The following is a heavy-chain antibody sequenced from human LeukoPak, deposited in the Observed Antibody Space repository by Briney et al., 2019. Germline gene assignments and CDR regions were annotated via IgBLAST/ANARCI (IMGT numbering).Heavy chain of an antibody. V-gene: IGHV1-18*01. CDR2: ISGNNGNP. D-gene: IGHD3/OR15-3a*01. CDR3: ARDDVYPSRGGLEF. Sequence: ASVKLSCKYSGYVFSNYGVAWVRQAPGLGLEWMGWISGNNGNPHYEKKFQARVTMTTDTSTNTAYLEVRSLRGDDTAMYYCARDDVYPSRGGLEFWGQGTTVSVSS. J-gene: IGHJ6*02. CDR1: GYVFSNYG.